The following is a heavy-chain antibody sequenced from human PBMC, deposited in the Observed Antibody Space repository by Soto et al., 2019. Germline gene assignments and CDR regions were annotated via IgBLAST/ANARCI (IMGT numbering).Heavy chain of an antibody. V-gene: IGHV1-69*01. CDR1: GGTFSRHS. J-gene: IGHJ4*02. Sequence: QVQMVQSGAEVKKPGSSARVSCKVSGGTFSRHSISGVRQAPGQGLEWMGGIIPIFDATQYAQKFQGRLTITADESTTTFHMDLSGLRPEDTDTYDCARDLTSVRGSWGQGTLVTVS. D-gene: IGHD3-10*01. CDR3: ARDLTSVRGS. CDR2: IIPIFDAT.